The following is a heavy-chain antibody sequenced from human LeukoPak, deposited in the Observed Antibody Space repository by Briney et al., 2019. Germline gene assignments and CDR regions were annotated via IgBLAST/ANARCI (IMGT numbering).Heavy chain of an antibody. D-gene: IGHD1-26*01. CDR3: ARRPGHTWDVGNWFDP. CDR1: GGSISSYF. Sequence: SETLSLTCTVSGGSISSYFWSWIRQPPGKGLEWIGYIYTSGSTNYNPSLKSRVTISVDTSKNQFSLKLTSVTAADSAVYYCARRPGHTWDVGNWFDPWGQGTLVTVSS. CDR2: IYTSGST. J-gene: IGHJ5*02. V-gene: IGHV4-4*09.